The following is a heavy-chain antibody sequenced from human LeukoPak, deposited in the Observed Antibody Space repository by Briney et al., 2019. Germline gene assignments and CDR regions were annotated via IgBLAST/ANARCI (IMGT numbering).Heavy chain of an antibody. J-gene: IGHJ6*03. CDR3: AKDWRRIVVVGPITRHGNYMDV. D-gene: IGHD2-15*01. Sequence: GGSLRLSCAASGFTFSNYGMHWVRQAPGKGLEWVAFIGYDGSNKYFADSLKGRFTISRDNSKNTLYLQMNSLRPEDTAVYYCAKDWRRIVVVGPITRHGNYMDVWGKGTTVTISS. CDR2: IGYDGSNK. CDR1: GFTFSNYG. V-gene: IGHV3-30*02.